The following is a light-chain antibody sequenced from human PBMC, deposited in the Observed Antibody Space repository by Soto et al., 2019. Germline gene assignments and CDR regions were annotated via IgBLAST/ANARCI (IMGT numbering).Light chain of an antibody. CDR1: SSNIGAGYD. CDR2: GNS. J-gene: IGLJ2*01. CDR3: QSYDSSLSASV. Sequence: QSVLTQPPSVSGAPGQRVTISCTGSSSNIGAGYDVHWYQQLPGTAPKLLMYGNSNRPSGVPVRFSGSKSGTSASLAITGLQAEDEADYYCQSYDSSLSASVFGGGTKLTVL. V-gene: IGLV1-40*01.